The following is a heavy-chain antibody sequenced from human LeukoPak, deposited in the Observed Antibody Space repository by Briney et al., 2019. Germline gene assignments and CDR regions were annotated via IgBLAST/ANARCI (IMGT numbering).Heavy chain of an antibody. V-gene: IGHV1-2*02. CDR2: IKPSDGDT. J-gene: IGHJ4*02. Sequence: ASVKVSCKASGYNFSGHYMHWVRQAPGRGLEWMGWIKPSDGDTNYAQNFQGRVTMTRDTSISTAYMELSSLRSDDTAVYYCASPPLSSAMYYAHWGQGTLVTVSS. CDR1: GYNFSGHY. D-gene: IGHD1-26*01. CDR3: ASPPLSSAMYYAH.